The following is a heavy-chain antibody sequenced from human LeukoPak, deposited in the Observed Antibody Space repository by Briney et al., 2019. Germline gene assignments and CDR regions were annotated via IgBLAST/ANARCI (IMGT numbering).Heavy chain of an antibody. V-gene: IGHV6-1*01. J-gene: IGHJ4*02. Sequence: SQTLSLTCAISGDIFSSNSAAWHWGRQSPARGREWLGRTFHRSKWYNDYAVFVKSRITINPDTSKNQFSLQLNSVTPEDTAVYYCTRETSLRYYDFWSGWDYWGQGTLVTVSS. D-gene: IGHD3-3*01. CDR3: TRETSLRYYDFWSGWDY. CDR1: GDIFSSNSAA. CDR2: TFHRSKWYN.